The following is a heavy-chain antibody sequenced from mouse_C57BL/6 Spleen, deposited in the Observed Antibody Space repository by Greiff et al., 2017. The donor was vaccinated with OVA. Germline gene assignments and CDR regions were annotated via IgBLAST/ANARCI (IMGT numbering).Heavy chain of an antibody. CDR3: ARKQGYSAGYFDY. CDR2: FNPSTGGT. J-gene: IGHJ2*01. V-gene: IGHV1-42*01. CDR1: GYSFTGYY. Sequence: VQLQQSGPELVKPGASVKISCKASGYSFTGYYLNWVKQRPEKSFEWIGEFNPSTGGTTYNQKFKAKATLTVDKSSITAYMQLKSLTSEDTAIYYCARKQGYSAGYFDYWGQGTTLTVSS. D-gene: IGHD3-2*02.